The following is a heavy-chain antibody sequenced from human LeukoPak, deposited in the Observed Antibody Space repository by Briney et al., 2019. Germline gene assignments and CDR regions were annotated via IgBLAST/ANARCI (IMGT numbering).Heavy chain of an antibody. J-gene: IGHJ6*02. CDR3: ASDHGDISSPTYGMDV. CDR1: GYTFTTYY. CDR2: INPSGGST. Sequence: ASVKVSCKASGYTFTTYYMHWVRQAPGQGLEWMGIINPSGGSTSYAQKFQSRVTMTRDTSTSTVYMELSSLRSEDTAVYYCASDHGDISSPTYGMDVWGQGTTVTVSS. V-gene: IGHV1-46*01. D-gene: IGHD3-3*01.